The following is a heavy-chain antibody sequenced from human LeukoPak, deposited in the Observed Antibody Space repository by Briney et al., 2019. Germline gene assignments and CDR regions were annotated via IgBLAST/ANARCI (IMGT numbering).Heavy chain of an antibody. CDR3: ARVLTYPELYDAFDI. J-gene: IGHJ3*02. V-gene: IGHV4-4*07. CDR1: GGSISSYY. Sequence: SETLSLTCTVSGGSISSYYWSWIRQPAGKGLEWIGRIYTSGSTNYNPSLKSRVTMSVDTSKNQFSLKLSSVTAADTAVYYCARVLTYPELYDAFDIWGQGTMVTVSS. D-gene: IGHD3-9*01. CDR2: IYTSGST.